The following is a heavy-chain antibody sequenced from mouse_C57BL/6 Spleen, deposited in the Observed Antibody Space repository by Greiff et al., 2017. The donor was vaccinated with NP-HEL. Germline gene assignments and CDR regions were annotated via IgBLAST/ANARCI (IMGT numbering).Heavy chain of an antibody. Sequence: EVHLVESGGGLVQPKGSLKLSCAASGFTFNTYAMHWVRQAPGKGLEWVARIRSKSSNYATYYADSVKDRFTISRDDSQSMLYLQMNNLKTEDTAMYYCASPGSSGYVTWFAYWGQGTLVTVSA. CDR2: IRSKSSNYAT. D-gene: IGHD3-2*02. CDR3: ASPGSSGYVTWFAY. CDR1: GFTFNTYA. V-gene: IGHV10-3*01. J-gene: IGHJ3*01.